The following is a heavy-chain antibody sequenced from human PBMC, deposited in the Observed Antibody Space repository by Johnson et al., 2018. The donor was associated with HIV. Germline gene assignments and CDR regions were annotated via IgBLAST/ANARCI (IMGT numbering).Heavy chain of an antibody. CDR2: ISWNSDTL. V-gene: IGHV3-9*01. CDR1: GFTFEDYA. D-gene: IGHD6-6*01. CDR3: AKCPSPTSPRAFDI. J-gene: IGHJ3*02. Sequence: VQLVESGGTLVQPDRSLRLSCASSGFTFEDYAMHWVRQGPGKGLEWVSGISWNSDTLVYADSVKGRFTISRDNADNSLHLQMNSLRPEDTALYYCAKCPSPTSPRAFDIWGQGTMVTVSS.